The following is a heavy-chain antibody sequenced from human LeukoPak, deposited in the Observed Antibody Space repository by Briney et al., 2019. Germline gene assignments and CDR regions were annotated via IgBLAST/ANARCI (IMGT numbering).Heavy chain of an antibody. CDR3: ARDMGYYDSSGFFLGDAFDI. J-gene: IGHJ3*02. CDR1: GGSISSYY. CDR2: IYTSGST. V-gene: IGHV4-4*07. Sequence: PSETLSLTCTVSGGSISSYYWSWIRQPAGKGLEWIGRIYTSGSTNYNPSLKSRVTMSVDTSKNQFSLKLSSVTAADTAVYYCARDMGYYDSSGFFLGDAFDIWGQGTVVTVS. D-gene: IGHD3-22*01.